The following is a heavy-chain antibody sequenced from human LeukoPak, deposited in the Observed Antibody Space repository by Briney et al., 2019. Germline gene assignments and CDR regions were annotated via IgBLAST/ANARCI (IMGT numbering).Heavy chain of an antibody. CDR2: ISYDGSKK. CDR3: ARDGMITAYAFDI. Sequence: GGSLRLSCAASGFTFSNSAMHWVRQAPGKGLEWVAVISYDGSKKYFADFVKGRLTISRDNSKNTLYLQMSSLRVEDSAVYYCARDGMITAYAFDIWGQGTMVTVSS. J-gene: IGHJ3*02. V-gene: IGHV3-30-3*01. D-gene: IGHD3-16*01. CDR1: GFTFSNSA.